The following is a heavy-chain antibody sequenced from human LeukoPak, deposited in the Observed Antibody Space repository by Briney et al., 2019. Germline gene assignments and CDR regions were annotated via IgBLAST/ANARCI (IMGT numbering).Heavy chain of an antibody. V-gene: IGHV4-59*01. Sequence: GSLRLSCAASGFTFSSYAMSWVRQAPGKGLEWIGYIYYSGSTNYNPSLKSRVTISVDTSKNQFSLKLSSVTAADTAVYYCARSRGWLWTTVTPYFDYWGQGTLVTVSS. CDR3: ARSRGWLWTTVTPYFDY. D-gene: IGHD4-11*01. CDR1: GFTFSSYA. CDR2: IYYSGST. J-gene: IGHJ4*02.